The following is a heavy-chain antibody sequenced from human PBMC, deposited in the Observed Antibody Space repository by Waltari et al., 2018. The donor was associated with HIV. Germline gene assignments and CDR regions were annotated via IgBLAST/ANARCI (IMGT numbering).Heavy chain of an antibody. J-gene: IGHJ1*01. CDR1: GYTFTGYY. D-gene: IGHD3-10*01. V-gene: IGHV1-2*02. CDR3: ARELLWFGELLGYFQH. Sequence: QVQLVQSGAEVKKPGDSVKVSCKASGYTFTGYYMHWVRQAPGQGLEWMGWINPNSGGTNNAQKLQGRVTMTRDTSISTAYMELSRLRSDDTAVYYCARELLWFGELLGYFQHWGQGTLVTVSS. CDR2: INPNSGGT.